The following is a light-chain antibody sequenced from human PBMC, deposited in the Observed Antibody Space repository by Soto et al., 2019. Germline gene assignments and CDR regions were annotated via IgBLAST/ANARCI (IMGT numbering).Light chain of an antibody. CDR2: DIS. Sequence: QSALTQPRSVSGSPGQSVTISCTGTSSDVGGYNDVSWYQQHPGKAPKLMIYDISNRPSGVPDRFSGSESGNTASLTISGLQAEDESDYYCCSCAGSSVVFGGGTKLTVL. V-gene: IGLV2-11*01. CDR1: SSDVGGYND. CDR3: CSCAGSSVV. J-gene: IGLJ2*01.